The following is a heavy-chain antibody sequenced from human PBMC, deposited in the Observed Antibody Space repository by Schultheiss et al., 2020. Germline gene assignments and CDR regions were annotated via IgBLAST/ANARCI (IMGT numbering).Heavy chain of an antibody. CDR3: TTGNAVPLPDY. V-gene: IGHV3-15*01. Sequence: ETLSLTCAVSGGSISSSNWWSWVRQPPGKGLEWVGRIKSKTDGGTTDYAAPVKGRFTISRDDSKNTLYLQMNSLKTDDTAVYYFTTGNAVPLPDYWGQGTLVTVSS. D-gene: IGHD2-2*01. CDR1: GGSISSSNW. J-gene: IGHJ4*02. CDR2: IKSKTDGGTT.